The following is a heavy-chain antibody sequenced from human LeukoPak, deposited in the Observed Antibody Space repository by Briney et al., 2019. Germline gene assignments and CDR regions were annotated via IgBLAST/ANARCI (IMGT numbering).Heavy chain of an antibody. Sequence: KPGESRQISGEGSGSIFTSYWIGGGRQVPGKGREGMGIIYPGDSDTRDSPSFEGQVTISADKSNSTCSLEWSDLKASDTAMYYCARRADDFGPLDVWGKGTTVTVSS. CDR1: GSIFTSYW. V-gene: IGHV5-51*01. CDR2: IYPGDSDT. J-gene: IGHJ6*04. CDR3: ARRADDFGPLDV. D-gene: IGHD3-3*01.